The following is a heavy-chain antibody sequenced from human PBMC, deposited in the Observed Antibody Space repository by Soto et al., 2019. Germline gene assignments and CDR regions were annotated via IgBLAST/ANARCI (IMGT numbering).Heavy chain of an antibody. CDR3: ARERTYQLSGDDALDI. V-gene: IGHV4-4*07. CDR1: GGSISNYN. D-gene: IGHD2-2*01. Sequence: SDTLCLTCTVSGGSISNYNWNWIRQSAGKGLEWIGRIYSSGRTNYNPSLKSRVTMSVDTSKNQISLRLSSVTAADTAMYYCARERTYQLSGDDALDIWGLGTMVTVSS. J-gene: IGHJ3*02. CDR2: IYSSGRT.